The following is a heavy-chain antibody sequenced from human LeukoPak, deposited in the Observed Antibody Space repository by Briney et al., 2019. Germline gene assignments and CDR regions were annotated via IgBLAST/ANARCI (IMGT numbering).Heavy chain of an antibody. V-gene: IGHV3-20*04. CDR3: AKDFFSVWGSYPEEGWFDP. D-gene: IGHD3-16*02. CDR2: VNWNGGST. J-gene: IGHJ5*02. Sequence: GGSLRLSCAASGFTFDDYGMSWVRQAPGKGLEWISGVNWNGGSTGYADSVKGRFTISRDNSKNTLYLQMNSLRAEDTAVYYCAKDFFSVWGSYPEEGWFDPWGQGTLVTVSS. CDR1: GFTFDDYG.